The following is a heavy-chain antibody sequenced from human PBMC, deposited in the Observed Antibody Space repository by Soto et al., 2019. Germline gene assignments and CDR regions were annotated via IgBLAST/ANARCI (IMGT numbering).Heavy chain of an antibody. CDR2: IYHSGST. CDR3: ARVYYGSVYWYFDL. V-gene: IGHV4-4*02. D-gene: IGHD3-10*01. Sequence: PSETLSLTRAVSGGSISSSNWWSWVRQPPGKGLEWIGEIYHSGSTNYNPSLKSRVTISVDKSKNQFSLKLSSVTAADTAVYYCARVYYGSVYWYFDLWGRGTLVTVSS. J-gene: IGHJ2*01. CDR1: GGSISSSNW.